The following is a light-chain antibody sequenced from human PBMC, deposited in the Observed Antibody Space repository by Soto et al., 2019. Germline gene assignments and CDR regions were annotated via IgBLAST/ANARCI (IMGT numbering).Light chain of an antibody. J-gene: IGKJ1*01. CDR3: QQYNNWPPWT. CDR2: GAS. Sequence: ETVMTQSPATLSVSLGERATLSCRASQSVSSNLAWYQQKPGQAPRLLIYGASTRATGTPARFSGSGSGTEFTLTISSLRSEDFAVYYCQQYNNWPPWTFGQGTKVEIK. V-gene: IGKV3-15*01. CDR1: QSVSSN.